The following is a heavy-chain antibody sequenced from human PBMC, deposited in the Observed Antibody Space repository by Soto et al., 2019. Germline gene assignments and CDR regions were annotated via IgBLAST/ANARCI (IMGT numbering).Heavy chain of an antibody. CDR1: GGSISSYY. J-gene: IGHJ4*02. CDR3: ARGRYDFWSGYSGLDY. V-gene: IGHV4-59*08. Sequence: SETLSLTCTVSGGSISSYYWSWIRQPPGKGLEWIGYIYYSGSTNYNPSLKSRVTISVDTSKNQFSLKPSSVTAADTAVYYCARGRYDFWSGYSGLDYWGQGTLVTVSS. D-gene: IGHD3-3*01. CDR2: IYYSGST.